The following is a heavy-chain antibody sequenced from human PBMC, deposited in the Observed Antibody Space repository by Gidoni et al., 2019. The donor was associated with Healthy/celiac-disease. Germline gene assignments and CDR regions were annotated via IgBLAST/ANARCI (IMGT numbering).Heavy chain of an antibody. Sequence: QVQLQQWGAGLLKPSETLSLTCAVYGGSFSGYYWRWIRQPPGKGLDWIGEINHSGSTNYNPSLKSRVTISVDTSKNQFSLKLSSVTAADTAVYYCARGHGRIGSSGWYYYYYYGMDVWGQGTTVTVSS. CDR2: INHSGST. J-gene: IGHJ6*02. CDR3: ARGHGRIGSSGWYYYYYYGMDV. D-gene: IGHD6-19*01. CDR1: GGSFSGYY. V-gene: IGHV4-34*01.